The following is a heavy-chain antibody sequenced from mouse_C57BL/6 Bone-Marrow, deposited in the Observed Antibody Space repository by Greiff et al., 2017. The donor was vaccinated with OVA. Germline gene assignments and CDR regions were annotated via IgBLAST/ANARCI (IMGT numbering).Heavy chain of an antibody. CDR1: GYTFTSYG. CDR2: IYTGNGYT. J-gene: IGHJ4*01. CDR3: AREGDYYGRYYAMDY. D-gene: IGHD1-2*01. Sequence: EVQLMESGAELVRPGSSVKMSCKTSGYTFTSYGINWVKQRPGQGLEWIGYIYTGNGYTEYNEKFKGKATLTSDTSSSTAYMQLSSLTSEDSAIYVYAREGDYYGRYYAMDYWGQGTSVTVSA. V-gene: IGHV1-58*01.